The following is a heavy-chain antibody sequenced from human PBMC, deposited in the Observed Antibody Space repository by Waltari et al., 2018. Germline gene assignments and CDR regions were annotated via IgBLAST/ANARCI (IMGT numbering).Heavy chain of an antibody. CDR2: ISSSSSYI. CDR1: GFTFSSYS. D-gene: IGHD3-22*01. V-gene: IGHV3-21*01. CDR3: ARDFDSSGVYYFDY. Sequence: EVQLVESGGGLVKPGGSLRLSCAASGFTFSSYSMNWVRQAPGKGLEWVSSISSSSSYIYYAESVKGRFTIARDNAKNSLYLQMNSLRAEDTAVYYCARDFDSSGVYYFDYWGQGTLVTVSS. J-gene: IGHJ4*02.